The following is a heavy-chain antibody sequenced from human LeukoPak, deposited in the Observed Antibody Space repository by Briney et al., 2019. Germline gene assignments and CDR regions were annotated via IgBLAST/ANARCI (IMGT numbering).Heavy chain of an antibody. J-gene: IGHJ4*02. Sequence: GGSLRLSCAASGFSFRNYAMSWVRQAPGKGLEWVSTLSGTTDNTYYAASVKGRFTISRDNSMDTLYLQMNSLRVEDTAVYYCAKGRGDFWSNFDSWGQGTLVTVSA. CDR1: GFSFRNYA. CDR2: LSGTTDNT. CDR3: AKGRGDFWSNFDS. D-gene: IGHD3-3*01. V-gene: IGHV3-23*01.